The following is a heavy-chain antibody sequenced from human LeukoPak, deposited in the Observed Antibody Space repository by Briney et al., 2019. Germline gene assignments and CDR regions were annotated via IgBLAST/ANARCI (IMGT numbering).Heavy chain of an antibody. Sequence: GGSLRLSCAASGFTFSSYSMNWVRQAPGKGLEWVSSISSSSSYIYYADSVKGRFTISRDNAKNSLYLQMNSLRTEDTAVYYRAKTVGASTFYYYMDVWGKGTTVTVTS. V-gene: IGHV3-21*01. D-gene: IGHD1-26*01. CDR1: GFTFSSYS. CDR2: ISSSSSYI. CDR3: AKTVGASTFYYYMDV. J-gene: IGHJ6*03.